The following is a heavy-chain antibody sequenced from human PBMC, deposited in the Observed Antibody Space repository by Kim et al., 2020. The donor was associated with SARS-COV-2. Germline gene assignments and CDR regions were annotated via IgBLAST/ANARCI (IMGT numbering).Heavy chain of an antibody. CDR2: IYHNGRT. D-gene: IGHD1-26*01. J-gene: IGHJ4*01. Sequence: SETLSLTCTVSGDSVSSNSYYWSWIRQPPGKGLEWIGYIYHNGRTNYNPSLKSRVTVSVDTSKNQFSLRLRSVTAADTGVYYCARVGLYSGSYYFDFWG. V-gene: IGHV4-61*01. CDR1: GDSVSSNSYY. CDR3: ARVGLYSGSYYFDF.